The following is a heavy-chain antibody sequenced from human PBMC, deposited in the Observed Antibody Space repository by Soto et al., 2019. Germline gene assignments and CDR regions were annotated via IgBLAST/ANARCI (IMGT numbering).Heavy chain of an antibody. CDR2: ISAHNGNT. CDR1: GYTFTSYG. D-gene: IGHD1-1*01. J-gene: IGHJ4*02. CDR3: ARVRYGDY. Sequence: QVHLVQSGAEVKKPGASVKVSCKGSGYTFTSYGITWVRQAPGQGLEWMGWISAHNGNTAYAQKLQGRVTVTRDTSTSTAYMELRSLRSDVTAVYYCARVRYGDYWGQGALVTVSS. V-gene: IGHV1-18*01.